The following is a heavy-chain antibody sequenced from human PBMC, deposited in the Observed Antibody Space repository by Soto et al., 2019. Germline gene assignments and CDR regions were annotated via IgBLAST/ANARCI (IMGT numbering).Heavy chain of an antibody. Sequence: VQVLESGGGLVQPGGSLRLSCAASGFYFNSYAMSWVRQAPGKGLEWVSHIGANGDSTYYADSVKGRFTISRDNSKNTVDLQMNSLRADDTAVYFCAGETYLDYWGQGTLVSVSS. CDR2: IGANGDST. CDR1: GFYFNSYA. D-gene: IGHD3-10*01. J-gene: IGHJ4*02. CDR3: AGETYLDY. V-gene: IGHV3-23*01.